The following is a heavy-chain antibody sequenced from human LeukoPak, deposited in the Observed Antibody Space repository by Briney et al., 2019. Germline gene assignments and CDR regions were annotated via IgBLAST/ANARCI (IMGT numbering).Heavy chain of an antibody. J-gene: IGHJ4*02. Sequence: GASLKISCKASGYTFTHQWIGWVRQMSGSGLEWMGIIYPRDSDTIYSPSFQGHVTISADTSINIAYLEWSSLEASDTAIYYCARHSDVIGAIWGQGTLVTVSS. V-gene: IGHV5-51*01. CDR3: ARHSDVIGAI. CDR2: IYPRDSDT. D-gene: IGHD3-10*01. CDR1: GYTFTHQW.